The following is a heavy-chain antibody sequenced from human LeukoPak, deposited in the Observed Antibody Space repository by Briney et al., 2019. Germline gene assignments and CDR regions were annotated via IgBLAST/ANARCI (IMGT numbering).Heavy chain of an antibody. V-gene: IGHV1-69*05. CDR1: GGTFSSYA. D-gene: IGHD3-16*01. CDR2: IIPIFGTA. J-gene: IGHJ5*01. CDR3: ASGGVAPTNWFDP. Sequence: SVEVSCKASGGTFSSYAISWVRQAPGQGLEWMGGIIPIFGTANYAQKFQGRVTITTDESTSTAYMELSSLRSEDTAVYYCASGGVAPTNWFDPWGQGTTVTVSS.